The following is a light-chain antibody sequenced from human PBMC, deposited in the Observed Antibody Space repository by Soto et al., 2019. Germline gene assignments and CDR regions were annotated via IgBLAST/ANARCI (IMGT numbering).Light chain of an antibody. CDR1: QSISNY. CDR2: DAS. V-gene: IGKV1-39*01. CDR3: QQSFSIPFT. Sequence: DIQVIQSPSSLSXSVGARVSITCRASQSISNYLNWYQQQPGKVPKLLIYDASYLQSGVPSRFSGSESGTDFTLNISDLRPEDFATYYCQQSFSIPFTFGPGTKVDV. J-gene: IGKJ3*01.